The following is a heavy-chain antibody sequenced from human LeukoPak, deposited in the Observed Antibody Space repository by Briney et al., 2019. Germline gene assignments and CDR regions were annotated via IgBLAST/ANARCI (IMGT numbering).Heavy chain of an antibody. J-gene: IGHJ4*02. CDR2: MYYSGNT. CDR1: GVSISSYY. V-gene: IGHV4-59*13. CDR3: ARAFTSWSFDY. D-gene: IGHD3-16*01. Sequence: SETLSLTCSVSGVSISSYYWSWIRQPPGKGLEWIGYMYYSGNTKYNPSLKSRVAISVDTYKKQFSLKLTSVTAADTAVYYCARAFTSWSFDYLGQGTLVTVSS.